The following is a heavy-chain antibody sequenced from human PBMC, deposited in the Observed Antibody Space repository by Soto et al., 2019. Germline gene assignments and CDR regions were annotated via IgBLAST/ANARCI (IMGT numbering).Heavy chain of an antibody. V-gene: IGHV3-30*18. D-gene: IGHD6-6*01. CDR2: VSYDGSHK. J-gene: IGHJ4*02. Sequence: QVQLVQSGGGVIQPGTSLRLSCAASGITFTTYGMHWVRQTPGKGLEWVAVVSYDGSHKYYADSVKGRFTISRADSKNTLYLQMSSLRVEDTAVYYCAKEMYPRSVLDSSSPWGDYWGQGTLVTVSS. CDR3: AKEMYPRSVLDSSSPWGDY. CDR1: GITFTTYG.